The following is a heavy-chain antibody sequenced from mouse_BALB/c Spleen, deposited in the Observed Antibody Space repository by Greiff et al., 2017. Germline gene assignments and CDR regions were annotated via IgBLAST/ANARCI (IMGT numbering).Heavy chain of an antibody. D-gene: IGHD2-4*01. J-gene: IGHJ4*01. CDR3: ASPMITQYYYAMDY. Sequence: QVQLQQSGPELVKPGASVKISCKASGYAFSSSWMNWVKQRPGQGLEWIGRIYPGDGDTNYNGKFKGKATLTADKSSSTAYMQLSSLTSVDSAVYFCASPMITQYYYAMDYWGQGTSVTVSS. CDR2: IYPGDGDT. V-gene: IGHV1-82*01. CDR1: GYAFSSSW.